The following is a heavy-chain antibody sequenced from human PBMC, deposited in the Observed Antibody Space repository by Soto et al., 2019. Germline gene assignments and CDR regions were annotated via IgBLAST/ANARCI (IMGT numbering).Heavy chain of an antibody. CDR2: INSDGDIT. CDR1: GFMFSNSW. D-gene: IGHD1-26*01. Sequence: EVQLVESGGGLVQPGGSLRLSCGVSGFMFSNSWMHWVRQAPGKGLVWVSRINSDGDITIYADSVKGRFTIARGNARNTLYLQMNSLRADDTAVYFCAREMRPSGSSLDYWGQGTLVTVSS. V-gene: IGHV3-74*01. CDR3: AREMRPSGSSLDY. J-gene: IGHJ4*02.